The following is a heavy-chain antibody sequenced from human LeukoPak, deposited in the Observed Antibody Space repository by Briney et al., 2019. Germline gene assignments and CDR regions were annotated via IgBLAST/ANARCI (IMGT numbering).Heavy chain of an antibody. CDR3: ARYSSSWLTLDY. CDR1: GGSISSSSYY. Sequence: SETLSLTCTVSGGSISSSSYYWGWLRQPPGPGLEWIGRIYYSGSTYYNPSLKSRVTISVDTSKNQFSLKLSSVTAADTAVYYCARYSSSWLTLDYWGQGTLVTVSS. J-gene: IGHJ4*02. D-gene: IGHD6-13*01. CDR2: IYYSGST. V-gene: IGHV4-39*01.